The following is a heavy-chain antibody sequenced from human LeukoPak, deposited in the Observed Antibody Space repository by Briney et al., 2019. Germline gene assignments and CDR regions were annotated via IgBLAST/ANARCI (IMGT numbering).Heavy chain of an antibody. J-gene: IGHJ4*02. V-gene: IGHV4-34*01. CDR3: ARGGVWGIVAAAIKPFDY. D-gene: IGHD3-16*01. Sequence: PSETLSLTCAVYGGSFSGYYWSWIRQPPGKGLEWIGEINHSGSTNYNPSLKSRVTISVDTSKNQFSLKLSSVTAADTAVYYCARGGVWGIVAAAIKPFDYWGQGTLVTVSS. CDR1: GGSFSGYY. CDR2: INHSGST.